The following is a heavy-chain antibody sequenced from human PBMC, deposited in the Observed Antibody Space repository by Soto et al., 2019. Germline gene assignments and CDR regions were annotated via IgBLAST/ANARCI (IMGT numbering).Heavy chain of an antibody. CDR3: LVEMATINDS. V-gene: IGHV1-18*01. J-gene: IGHJ4*02. CDR2: ITTYNGNT. Sequence: QVQVVQSGAEVKNPGASVNVSCKASGHTFTSYGISWVRQAPGQGLEWMGWITTYNGNTNYAQKFQGRVTMTTDTSTSTAYMELRSLRSDDTAVYYCLVEMATINDSWGQGTLVTVSS. D-gene: IGHD5-12*01. CDR1: GHTFTSYG.